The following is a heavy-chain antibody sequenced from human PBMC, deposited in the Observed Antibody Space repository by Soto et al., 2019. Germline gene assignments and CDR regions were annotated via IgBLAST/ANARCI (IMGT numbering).Heavy chain of an antibody. Sequence: ASVKVSCKASGYTLIMYYIHWMRQAPGQGLEWMGLINPSGGSTTYAQKFQGRVTMTRDTSTSTVYMELSGLRSDDTALYYCARDHPPAHRYAFDYWGQGTLVTVSS. CDR3: ARDHPPAHRYAFDY. CDR1: GYTLIMYY. D-gene: IGHD2-8*01. J-gene: IGHJ4*02. V-gene: IGHV1-46*03. CDR2: INPSGGST.